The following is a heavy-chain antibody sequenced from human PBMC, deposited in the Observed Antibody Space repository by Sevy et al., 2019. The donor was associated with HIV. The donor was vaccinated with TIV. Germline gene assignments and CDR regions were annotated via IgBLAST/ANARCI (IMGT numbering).Heavy chain of an antibody. V-gene: IGHV3-21*01. CDR2: ISGDGVYV. J-gene: IGHJ5*02. D-gene: IGHD2-15*01. CDR3: VAVYCTGGRCYWFDP. CDR1: GFTFSNYN. Sequence: GGSLRLSCAASGFTFSNYNMNWVRLAPGKGLDWVSSISGDGVYVHYADSVKGRFTISRDNAKNSLYLQMNSLGVEDTAVYYCVAVYCTGGRCYWFDPWGQGTLVTVSS.